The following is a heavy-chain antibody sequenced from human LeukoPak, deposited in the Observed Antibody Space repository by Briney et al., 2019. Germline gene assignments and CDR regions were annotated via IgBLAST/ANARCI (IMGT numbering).Heavy chain of an antibody. V-gene: IGHV4-30-4*01. D-gene: IGHD3-9*01. CDR2: IYYSGST. J-gene: IGHJ4*02. CDR3: ARDRGDYDIN. Sequence: SQTLSLTCTVSGGSISSGDYYRSWLRQPPGKGLEWIGYIYYSGSTYYNPSLKSRVTISVDTSKNQFSLKLSSVTAADTAVYYCARDRGDYDINWGQGTLVTVSS. CDR1: GGSISSGDYY.